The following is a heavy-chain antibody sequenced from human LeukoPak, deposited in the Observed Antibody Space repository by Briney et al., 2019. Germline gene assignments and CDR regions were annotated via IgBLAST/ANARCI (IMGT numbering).Heavy chain of an antibody. D-gene: IGHD3-10*01. Sequence: SETLSLTCAVYGGSFSGYYWSWIRQPPGKGLEWIGEINHSGSTNYNPSLKSRVTISVDTSQNQFSLKLSSVTAADTAVYYCARGRKFTMVRGVKRGYYFDYWGQGTLVTVSS. V-gene: IGHV4-34*01. CDR2: INHSGST. J-gene: IGHJ4*02. CDR3: ARGRKFTMVRGVKRGYYFDY. CDR1: GGSFSGYY.